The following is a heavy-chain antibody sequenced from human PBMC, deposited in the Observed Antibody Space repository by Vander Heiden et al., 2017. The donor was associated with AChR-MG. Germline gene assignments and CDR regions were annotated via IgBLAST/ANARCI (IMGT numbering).Heavy chain of an antibody. J-gene: IGHJ6*02. CDR2: SNPNRGCT. Sequence: QVQLVQSGAEVKKPGASVKVSCKASGYSFTGYYMHWVRQGPGQGLEWMEWSNPNRGCTNYAQKFQGWVTMTRDTSISTAYMELSRLRSDDTAVYYCARESFTPGAFDWLQRGYYYYGMDVWGQGTTVTVSS. CDR1: GYSFTGYY. CDR3: ARESFTPGAFDWLQRGYYYYGMDV. D-gene: IGHD3-9*01. V-gene: IGHV1-2*04.